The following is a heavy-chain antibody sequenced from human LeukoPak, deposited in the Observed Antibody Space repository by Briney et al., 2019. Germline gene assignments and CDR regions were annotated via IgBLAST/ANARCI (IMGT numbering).Heavy chain of an antibody. Sequence: SGTLSLTCAVYGGSFSGYYWSWIRQPPGKGLEWIGEINHSGSTNYNPSLKSRVTISVDTSKNQFSLKLSSVTAADTAVYYCARPMGGYSGYDPLNNWFDPWGQGTLVTVSS. CDR1: GGSFSGYY. J-gene: IGHJ5*02. D-gene: IGHD5-12*01. CDR3: ARPMGGYSGYDPLNNWFDP. V-gene: IGHV4-34*01. CDR2: INHSGST.